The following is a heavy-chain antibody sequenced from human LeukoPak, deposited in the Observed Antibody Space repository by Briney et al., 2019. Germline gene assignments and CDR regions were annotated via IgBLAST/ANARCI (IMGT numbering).Heavy chain of an antibody. J-gene: IGHJ4*02. CDR1: GFTFSSYS. D-gene: IGHD1-26*01. V-gene: IGHV3-21*01. CDR3: ARALPGSYSFDY. Sequence: GGSLTLSCAASGFTFSSYSMNWVRQAPGKGLEWVSSISSSSSYIYYADSVKGRFTISRDNAKNSLYLQMNSLRAEDTAVYYCARALPGSYSFDYWGQGTLVTVSS. CDR2: ISSSSSYI.